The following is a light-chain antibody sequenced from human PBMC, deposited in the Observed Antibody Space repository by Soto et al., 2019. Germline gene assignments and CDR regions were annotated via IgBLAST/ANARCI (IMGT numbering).Light chain of an antibody. CDR2: GAS. V-gene: IGKV3-20*01. J-gene: IGKJ2*01. Sequence: EIVLTQYPGTLSLSPGERATLSCRASQSVSSSYLAWYQQKPGQAPRLLIYGASSRATGIPDRFSGSGSGTDFTLTISRLEPEDFAVYYCQQYGSSPPNTFGQGPKLEIK. CDR1: QSVSSSY. CDR3: QQYGSSPPNT.